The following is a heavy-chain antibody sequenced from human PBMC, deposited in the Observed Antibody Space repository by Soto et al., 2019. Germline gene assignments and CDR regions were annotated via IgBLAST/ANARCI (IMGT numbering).Heavy chain of an antibody. CDR1: GYTFTSYG. D-gene: IGHD3-22*01. J-gene: IGHJ4*02. V-gene: IGHV1-18*01. CDR3: ARDLFESDYYHSSGYPYYFDY. CDR2: SSAYNGNT. Sequence: ASVKVSCKASGYTFTSYGISWVRQAPGQGLEWMGWSSAYNGNTNYAQKLQGRVTMTTDTSTSTAYMELRSLRSDDTAVYYCARDLFESDYYHSSGYPYYFDYWGQGTLVTVSS.